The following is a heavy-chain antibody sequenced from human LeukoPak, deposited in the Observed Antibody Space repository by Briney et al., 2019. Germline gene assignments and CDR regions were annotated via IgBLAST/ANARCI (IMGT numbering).Heavy chain of an antibody. V-gene: IGHV3-23*01. D-gene: IGHD2-15*01. CDR1: GFTFSSYA. CDR2: ISGSGGST. Sequence: GGSLRLSCAASGFTFSSYAMSWVRQAPGKGLEWVSTISGSGGSTYYVHSVKGRFTISRDNSKNTLYLQMDSLRAEDTAVYYCAKDRFCGGGRCYSIDYWGQGTLVTVSS. CDR3: AKDRFCGGGRCYSIDY. J-gene: IGHJ4*02.